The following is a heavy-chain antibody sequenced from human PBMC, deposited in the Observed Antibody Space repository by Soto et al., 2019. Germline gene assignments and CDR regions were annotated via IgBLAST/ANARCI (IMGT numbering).Heavy chain of an antibody. V-gene: IGHV1-69*12. D-gene: IGHD5-18*01. CDR1: GGTFSSYA. CDR2: IIPIFGTA. CDR3: ARVGRLAWIQLWFTFDY. Sequence: QVQLVQSGAEVKKPGSSVNVSCKASGGTFSSYAISWVRQAPGQGLEWMGGIIPIFGTANYAQKFQGRVTITADESTSTAYMELSSLRSEDTAVYYCARVGRLAWIQLWFTFDYWGQGTLVTVSS. J-gene: IGHJ4*02.